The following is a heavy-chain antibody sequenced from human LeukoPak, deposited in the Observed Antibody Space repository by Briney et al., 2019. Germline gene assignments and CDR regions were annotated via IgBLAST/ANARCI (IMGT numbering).Heavy chain of an antibody. V-gene: IGHV3-53*01. D-gene: IGHD3-22*01. CDR1: GFSVSSNY. J-gene: IGHJ4*02. CDR3: ASGGYDSSGHYDY. CDR2: IYSGGST. Sequence: GGSLRLSCAASGFSVSSNYMNWVRQAPGKGLEWVSVIYSGGSTYYADSVKGRFTISRDSSKNTVYLQMNSLRAEDTAVYYCASGGYDSSGHYDYWGQGTLVTVSS.